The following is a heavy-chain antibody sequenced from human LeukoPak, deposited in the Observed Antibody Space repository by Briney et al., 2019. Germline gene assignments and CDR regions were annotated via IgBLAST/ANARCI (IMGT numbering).Heavy chain of an antibody. CDR2: ISIDESNK. Sequence: GGSLRLSCAAFGFNFSRYAMHWVRQPPGKGLEWVAVISIDESNKNYIDSVKGRFTISRDNSKNTLYLQMSSPRTEGTAVYYCARGVDYYENSGTIDYWGQGTLVTVSS. CDR3: ARGVDYYENSGTIDY. V-gene: IGHV3-30-3*01. D-gene: IGHD3-22*01. J-gene: IGHJ4*02. CDR1: GFNFSRYA.